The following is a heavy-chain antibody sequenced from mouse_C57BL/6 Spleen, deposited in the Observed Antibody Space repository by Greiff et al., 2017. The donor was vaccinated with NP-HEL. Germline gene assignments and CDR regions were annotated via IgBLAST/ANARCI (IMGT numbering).Heavy chain of an antibody. CDR3: ARNYGSRYYFDY. D-gene: IGHD1-1*01. CDR1: GFTFSSYG. J-gene: IGHJ2*01. CDR2: ISSGGSYT. V-gene: IGHV5-6*01. Sequence: EVKLMESGGDLVKPGGSLKLSCAASGFTFSSYGMSWVRQTPDQRLEWVATISSGGSYTYYPDSVKGRFTISRDNAKNTLYLQMSSLKSEDTAMYYCARNYGSRYYFDYWGQGTTLTVSS.